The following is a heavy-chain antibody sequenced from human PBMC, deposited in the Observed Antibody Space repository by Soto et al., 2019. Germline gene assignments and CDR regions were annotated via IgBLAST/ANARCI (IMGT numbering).Heavy chain of an antibody. J-gene: IGHJ6*02. Sequence: QVQLVESGGGVVQPGRSLRLSCAGSGFTFSSYGMHWVRQAPGKGLEWVAVISYDGSNKYYADSVKGRFTISRDNSKNTLYLQMNSLRAEDTAVYYCAKEGQYYDILTGYRSYYGMDVWGQGTTVTVSS. V-gene: IGHV3-30*18. CDR3: AKEGQYYDILTGYRSYYGMDV. CDR2: ISYDGSNK. CDR1: GFTFSSYG. D-gene: IGHD3-9*01.